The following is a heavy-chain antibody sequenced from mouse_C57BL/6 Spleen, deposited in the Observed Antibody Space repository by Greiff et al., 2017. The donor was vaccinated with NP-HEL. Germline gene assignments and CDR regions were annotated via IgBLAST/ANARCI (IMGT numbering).Heavy chain of an antibody. J-gene: IGHJ2*01. CDR2: IYPGSGST. Sequence: QVQLQQPGAELVKPGASVKMSCKASGYTFTSYWITWVKQRPGQGLEWMGDIYPGSGSTNYNEKFKSKATLTVDTSSSTAYMQLSSLTSEDSAVYDCARNYDGSSLFDYWGQGTTLTVSS. CDR1: GYTFTSYW. D-gene: IGHD1-1*01. V-gene: IGHV1-55*01. CDR3: ARNYDGSSLFDY.